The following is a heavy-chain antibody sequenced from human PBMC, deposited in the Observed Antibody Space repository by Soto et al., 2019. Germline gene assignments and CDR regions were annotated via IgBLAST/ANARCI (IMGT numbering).Heavy chain of an antibody. CDR3: EKDIGEYYGSGSYYTRLGFAP. Sequence: EVQLLESGGGLVQPWGSLRLSCAASGFTFSSYAMILVRQAPGKWLEWVSAISGSGGSTYYADSVKGRFTISRDNSKNTLYLQMNSLRAEDTAVYYCEKDIGEYYGSGSYYTRLGFAPWGQGTLVTVYS. D-gene: IGHD3-10*01. CDR2: ISGSGGST. CDR1: GFTFSSYA. J-gene: IGHJ5*02. V-gene: IGHV3-23*01.